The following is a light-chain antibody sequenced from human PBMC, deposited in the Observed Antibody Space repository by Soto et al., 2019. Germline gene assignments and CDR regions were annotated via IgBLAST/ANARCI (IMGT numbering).Light chain of an antibody. CDR3: QQYDNLPLT. J-gene: IGKJ4*01. CDR2: DAS. V-gene: IGKV1-33*01. CDR1: QDISND. Sequence: DIQMTQSPSSLSASVGGRVTITCQASQDISNDLNWYQQKPGKAPKLLIYDASNLETGVPSRFSGSGSGTEFTFTISSLQPEDIATYYCQQYDNLPLTFGGGTKVEIK.